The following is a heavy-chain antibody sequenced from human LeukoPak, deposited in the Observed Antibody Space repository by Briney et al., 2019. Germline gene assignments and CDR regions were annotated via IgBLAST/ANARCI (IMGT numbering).Heavy chain of an antibody. CDR3: ARDGATTPYYYYYMDV. J-gene: IGHJ6*03. CDR2: ISSTGGST. V-gene: IGHV3-23*01. Sequence: GGSLGLSCAASGFTFRSHALTWVRQAPGKGLEWVSAISSTGGSTYYADSVKGRFTISRDNSKNTLSLLMNSLRAEDTATYYCARDGATTPYYYYYMDVWGKGTTVTVSS. D-gene: IGHD1-14*01. CDR1: GFTFRSHA.